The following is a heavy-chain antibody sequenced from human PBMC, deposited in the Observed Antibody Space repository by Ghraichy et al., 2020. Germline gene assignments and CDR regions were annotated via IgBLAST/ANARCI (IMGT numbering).Heavy chain of an antibody. CDR3: ARDRYGDYDGGLVDY. J-gene: IGHJ4*02. D-gene: IGHD4-17*01. CDR2: ISSSSSTI. Sequence: GGSLRLSCAASGFTFSSYSMNWVRQAPGKGLEWVSYISSSSSTIYYADSVKGRFTISRDNAKNSLYLQMNSLRDEDTAVYYCARDRYGDYDGGLVDYWGQGTLVTGSS. CDR1: GFTFSSYS. V-gene: IGHV3-48*02.